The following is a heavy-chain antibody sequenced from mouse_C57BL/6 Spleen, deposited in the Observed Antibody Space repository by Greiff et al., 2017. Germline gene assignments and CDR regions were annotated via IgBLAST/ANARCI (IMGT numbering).Heavy chain of an antibody. J-gene: IGHJ1*03. D-gene: IGHD1-1*01. CDR2: INPSSGYT. Sequence: VKLQQSGAELARPGASVKMSCKASGYTFTSYTMHWVKQRPGQGLEWIGYINPSSGYTKYNQKFKDKATLTADKSSSTAYMQLSSLTSEDSAVYYCARDGSSPFDVWGTGTTVTVSS. CDR3: ARDGSSPFDV. V-gene: IGHV1-4*01. CDR1: GYTFTSYT.